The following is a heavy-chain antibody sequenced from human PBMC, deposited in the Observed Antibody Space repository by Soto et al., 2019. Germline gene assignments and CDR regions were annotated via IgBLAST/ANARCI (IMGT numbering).Heavy chain of an antibody. CDR3: AKDADCDFWSGYSYGMDV. D-gene: IGHD3-3*01. V-gene: IGHV3-30*18. CDR2: ISHDGSNK. CDR1: GFTFSSYG. Sequence: QVQLVESAGGVVQPGRSLRLSCAASGFTFSSYGMHWVRQAPGKGLEWVAGISHDGSNKYYADSVKGRFTISRDKSKNTLYLQINSLRAEETAVYYCAKDADCDFWSGYSYGMDVWGQGTTVTVSS. J-gene: IGHJ6*02.